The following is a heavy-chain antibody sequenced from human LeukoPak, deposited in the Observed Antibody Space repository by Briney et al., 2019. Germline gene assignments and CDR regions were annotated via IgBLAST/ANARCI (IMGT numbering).Heavy chain of an antibody. CDR1: GGSISSYY. Sequence: SETLSLTCTVSGGSISSYYWTWIRQPPGKGLEWIGYIYYSGSTNCNPSLKSRVTISLDTSKNQFSLKVSSVTAADTAVYYCARSEDDFWSTYYFDYWGQGTLVTVSS. J-gene: IGHJ4*02. CDR2: IYYSGST. V-gene: IGHV4-59*01. D-gene: IGHD3-3*01. CDR3: ARSEDDFWSTYYFDY.